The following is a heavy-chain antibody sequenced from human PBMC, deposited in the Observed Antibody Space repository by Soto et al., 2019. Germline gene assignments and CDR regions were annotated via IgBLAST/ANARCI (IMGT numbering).Heavy chain of an antibody. CDR3: ARGGSTDFYGLLDL. Sequence: EVPLVESGGASVQPGGSLRLSCAASGFSLSKYWMHWVRQAPGKGLEWVSRVNGDGSSTTYADSVSGRFIISRDNAKNTVFLQMSSLRADETARYYCARGGSTDFYGLLDLWGQGTQVIVSS. CDR2: VNGDGSST. D-gene: IGHD3-16*01. J-gene: IGHJ5*02. V-gene: IGHV3-74*01. CDR1: GFSLSKYW.